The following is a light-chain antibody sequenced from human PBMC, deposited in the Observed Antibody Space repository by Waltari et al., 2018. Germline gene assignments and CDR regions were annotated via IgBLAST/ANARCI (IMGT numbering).Light chain of an antibody. CDR3: QLWDNNSDHVV. Sequence: SYELTQPSSVSVSPGQTARITCWGNNIGSKSVHWYQQKPGQAPVLVVHDESDRPSGIPERFSGSNSGDTATLTISRVEAGDEADYYCQLWDNNSDHVVFGGGTKLTVL. CDR1: NIGSKS. V-gene: IGLV3-21*02. CDR2: DES. J-gene: IGLJ2*01.